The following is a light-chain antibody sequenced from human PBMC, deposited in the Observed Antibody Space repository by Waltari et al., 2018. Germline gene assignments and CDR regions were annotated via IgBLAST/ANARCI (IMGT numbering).Light chain of an antibody. CDR1: SSNIGNYY. J-gene: IGLJ2*01. CDR3: ATWDNSLRNVV. CDR2: ANN. V-gene: IGLV1-51*01. Sequence: QSVLTQPPSVSAAPGQKVTISCSGSSSNIGNYYVSWYHQPPGAAPRLLIYANNKRPSGIPDRFSASKSGTSATLAITGLQIGDEADYYCATWDNSLRNVVFGGGTKLTVL.